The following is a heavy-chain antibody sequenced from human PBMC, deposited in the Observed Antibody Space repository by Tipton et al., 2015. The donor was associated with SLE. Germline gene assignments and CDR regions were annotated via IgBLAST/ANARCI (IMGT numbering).Heavy chain of an antibody. CDR1: GFTFSSYG. Sequence: LRLSCAASGFTFSSYGMSWVRQAPGKGLEWVGYIYYSGSTNYNPSLKSRVTISVDTSKNQFSLKLSSVTAAGTAVYYCASEGRGSSEYFQHWGQGTLVTVSS. V-gene: IGHV4-59*01. CDR3: ASEGRGSSEYFQH. J-gene: IGHJ1*01. D-gene: IGHD3-10*01. CDR2: IYYSGST.